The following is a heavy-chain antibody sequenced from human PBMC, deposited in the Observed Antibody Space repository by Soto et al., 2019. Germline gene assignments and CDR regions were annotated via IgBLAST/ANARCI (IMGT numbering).Heavy chain of an antibody. CDR3: ARDVGTYSISRVWFAP. CDR2: VCHSGII. J-gene: IGHJ5*02. V-gene: IGHV4-38-2*02. Sequence: SETLTLTCAVSAYNISSFSCWGWIRQSPEKGLEWIGSVCHSGIIYYNPSLKSRVTISLDTSKNQFSLRLSSVTAADTALYYCARDVGTYSISRVWFAPWGQGTLVTVSS. CDR1: AYNISSFSC. D-gene: IGHD6-13*01.